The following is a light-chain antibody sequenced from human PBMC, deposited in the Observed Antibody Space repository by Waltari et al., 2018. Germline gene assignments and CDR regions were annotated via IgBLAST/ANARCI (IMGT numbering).Light chain of an antibody. V-gene: IGKV3-20*01. CDR1: QSVSRF. CDR3: QKYYRLPET. Sequence: EIVLTQSPGTLSLSPGERGTLSCRTSQSVSRFLAWYQQTPGLAPRLLIYVGSTRATGIPDRFSGSGAGTDVSRTISRVGPEEFAVYYCQKYYRLPETVGQGTKVEIK. J-gene: IGKJ1*01. CDR2: VGS.